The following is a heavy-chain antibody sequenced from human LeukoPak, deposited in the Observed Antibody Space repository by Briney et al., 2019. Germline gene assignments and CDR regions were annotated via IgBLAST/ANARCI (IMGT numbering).Heavy chain of an antibody. D-gene: IGHD3-10*01. V-gene: IGHV4-34*01. CDR1: GGSFSGHY. J-gene: IGHJ4*02. CDR3: ARPRYGSGSLDS. CDR2: INHSGST. Sequence: PSETLSLTCAVYGGSFSGHYWTWIRQPPGKGLEWIGEINHSGSTTYNPSLNSRVTISVDTSKNQFSLSLSSVTAADTAVYYCARPRYGSGSLDSWGQGTLVTVSS.